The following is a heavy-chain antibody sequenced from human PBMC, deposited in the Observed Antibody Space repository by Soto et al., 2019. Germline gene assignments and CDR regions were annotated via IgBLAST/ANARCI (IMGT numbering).Heavy chain of an antibody. CDR1: GGSISSYY. CDR2: IYYSGST. J-gene: IGHJ4*02. D-gene: IGHD5-18*01. CDR3: ARRYGSCFDY. Sequence: QVQLQESGPGLVKPSETLSLTCTVSGGSISSYYWSWIRQPPGKGLEWIGYIYYSGSTNYNPSLKSRVTIPGDTSTTQFSRKLSSVTAADTAVYYCARRYGSCFDYWGQGTLVTVSS. V-gene: IGHV4-59*08.